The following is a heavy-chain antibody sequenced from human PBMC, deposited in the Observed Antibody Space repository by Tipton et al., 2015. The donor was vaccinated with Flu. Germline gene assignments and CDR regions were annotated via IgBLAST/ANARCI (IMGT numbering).Heavy chain of an antibody. CDR3: SRDISGSGQNFDY. V-gene: IGHV4-30-4*01. CDR2: IYNTGRV. J-gene: IGHJ4*02. Sequence: TLSLTCSVSGDSISSGDFYWSWIRRPPGQGLEWVGYIYNTGRVHYNPSLKSRVSMSVDTSRNQFTLQVTSVTAADTAVYFCSRDISGSGQNFDYWGPGTLVTVSS. D-gene: IGHD2-15*01. CDR1: GDSISSGDFY.